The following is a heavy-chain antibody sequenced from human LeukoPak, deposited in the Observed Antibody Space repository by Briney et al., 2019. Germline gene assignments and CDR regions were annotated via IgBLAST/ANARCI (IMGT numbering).Heavy chain of an antibody. CDR3: ARELGVGVIGDAFDI. CDR1: GFTFDDYA. V-gene: IGHV3-9*01. CDR2: INWNSGNI. D-gene: IGHD3-22*01. Sequence: GGSLRLSCAASGFTFDDYAMNWVRQAPGKGLEWVSGINWNSGNIAYADSVKGRFTISKDNAKNTLYLQMNGLRAEDTAVYYCARELGVGVIGDAFDIWGQGTVVTVSS. J-gene: IGHJ3*02.